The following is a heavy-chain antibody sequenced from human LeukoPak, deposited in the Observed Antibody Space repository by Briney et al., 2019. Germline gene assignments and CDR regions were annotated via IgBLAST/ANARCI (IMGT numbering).Heavy chain of an antibody. D-gene: IGHD2-21*01. V-gene: IGHV3-30*04. Sequence: GGSLRLSCAASGFTFRNYAMHWLRQAPGKGLKWLAVISSDGSNKYYTDSVTGRFTITRDNSNNTLYLQMNSLRPEDTAVYYCVRDRIVVATSNWFDPWGQGTLVTVSS. CDR3: VRDRIVVATSNWFDP. J-gene: IGHJ5*02. CDR1: GFTFRNYA. CDR2: ISSDGSNK.